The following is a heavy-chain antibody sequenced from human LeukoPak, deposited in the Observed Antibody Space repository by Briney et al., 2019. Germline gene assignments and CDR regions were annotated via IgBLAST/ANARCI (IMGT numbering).Heavy chain of an antibody. CDR3: ARDRGYSGYDSPDY. V-gene: IGHV3-33*01. CDR2: IWYDGSNK. D-gene: IGHD5-12*01. J-gene: IGHJ4*02. CDR1: GFTFSSYG. Sequence: GGSLRLSCAAPGFTFSSYGMHWVRQAPGKGLEWVAVIWYDGSNKYYADSVKGRFTISRDNSKNTLYLQMNSLRAEDMAVYYCARDRGYSGYDSPDYWGQGSLVTISS.